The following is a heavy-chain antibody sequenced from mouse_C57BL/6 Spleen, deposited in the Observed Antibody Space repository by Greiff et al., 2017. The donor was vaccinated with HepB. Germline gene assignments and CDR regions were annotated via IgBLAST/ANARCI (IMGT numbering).Heavy chain of an antibody. CDR3: ERRHYYGSSYEAWFAY. Sequence: VQLQQPGAELVRPGSSVKLSCKASGYTFTSYWMDWVKQRPGQGLEWIGNIYPSDSETHYKQKFKDKATLTVDKSSSTAYMQLSSLTSEDSAVYDFERRHYYGSSYEAWFAYWGQGTLVTVSA. CDR1: GYTFTSYW. J-gene: IGHJ3*01. V-gene: IGHV1-61*01. CDR2: IYPSDSET. D-gene: IGHD1-1*01.